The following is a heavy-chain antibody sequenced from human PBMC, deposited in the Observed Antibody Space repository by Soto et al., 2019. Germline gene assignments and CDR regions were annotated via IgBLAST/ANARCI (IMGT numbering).Heavy chain of an antibody. CDR2: ISGSGGST. D-gene: IGHD3-10*01. J-gene: IGHJ5*02. CDR3: AKTPMVRGVIIEIWFDP. CDR1: GFTFSSYA. Sequence: VGSLRLSCAASGFTFSSYAMSWVRQAPGKGLEWVSAISGSGGSTYYADSVKGRVTISRDNSKNTLYLQMNSLRAEDTAVYYCAKTPMVRGVIIEIWFDPWGQGTLVTVSS. V-gene: IGHV3-23*01.